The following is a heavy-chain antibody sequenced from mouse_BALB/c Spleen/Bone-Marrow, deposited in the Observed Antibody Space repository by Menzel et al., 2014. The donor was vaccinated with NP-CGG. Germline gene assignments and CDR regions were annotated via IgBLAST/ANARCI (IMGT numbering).Heavy chain of an antibody. Sequence: DVMLVESGGDLVKPGGSLKLSCAASGFTFSSYGVSWVRQTPDKRLEWVATISSGGSYTYYPDSVKGRFTISRDNAKNTLYLQMSSLKSKDTAMYYCARLGRDYFDYWGQGTTLTVSS. CDR3: ARLGRDYFDY. V-gene: IGHV5-6*02. CDR2: ISSGGSYT. J-gene: IGHJ2*01. D-gene: IGHD4-1*01. CDR1: GFTFSSYG.